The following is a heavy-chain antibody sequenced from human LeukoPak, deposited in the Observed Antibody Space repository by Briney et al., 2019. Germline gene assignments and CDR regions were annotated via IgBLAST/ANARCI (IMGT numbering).Heavy chain of an antibody. CDR3: ARLYQQSKWKYYYYYMDV. Sequence: KSSGTLSLTCSVSGASFSTNYWSWVRQPPGRGLEWIGYVFDSGSTNYNPSLKSRVTISVDTSTKQFSLRLSSVTAADTAVYYCARLYQQSKWKYYYYYMDVWGKGTAVTVSS. D-gene: IGHD1-1*01. V-gene: IGHV4-59*01. J-gene: IGHJ6*03. CDR2: VFDSGST. CDR1: GASFSTNY.